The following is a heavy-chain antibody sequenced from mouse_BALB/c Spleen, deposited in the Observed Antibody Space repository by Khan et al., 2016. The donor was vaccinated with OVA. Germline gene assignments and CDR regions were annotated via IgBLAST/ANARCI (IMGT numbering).Heavy chain of an antibody. J-gene: IGHJ3*01. CDR1: GYTFTNYW. D-gene: IGHD2-1*01. V-gene: IGHV1S132*01. CDR3: ARGYFGNYEFAY. Sequence: QVQLQQSGAEVVKPGASVNLSCKTSGYTFTNYWIQWVKQRPGQGLGWIGEIFPETGTTYYNENFKDKATLTIDTSSTTAYMQLSSLTSEDSAVYFCARGYFGNYEFAYWGQGTLVTVSA. CDR2: IFPETGTT.